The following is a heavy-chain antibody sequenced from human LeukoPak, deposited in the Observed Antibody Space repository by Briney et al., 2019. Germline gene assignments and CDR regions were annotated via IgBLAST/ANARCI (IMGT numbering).Heavy chain of an antibody. CDR3: ARLTAVAGKIGAFDI. J-gene: IGHJ3*02. Sequence: TLSLTCTVSGGSISSGGYYWSWIRQHPGKGLEWIGYIYYSGSTYYNPSLKSRVTISVDTSKNQFSLKLSSVTAADTAVYYCARLTAVAGKIGAFDIWGQGTMVTVSS. V-gene: IGHV4-31*03. D-gene: IGHD6-19*01. CDR2: IYYSGST. CDR1: GGSISSGGYY.